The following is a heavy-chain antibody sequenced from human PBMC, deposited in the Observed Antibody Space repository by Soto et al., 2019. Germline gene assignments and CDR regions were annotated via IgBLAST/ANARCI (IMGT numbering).Heavy chain of an antibody. J-gene: IGHJ4*02. V-gene: IGHV3-23*01. CDR2: ISGSGGST. CDR1: GFTFSSYA. Sequence: GGSLRLSCAASGFTFSSYAMSWVRQAPGKGLEWVSAISGSGGSTYYADSVKGRFTISRDNSKNTLYLQMNSLRAEDTAVYYCAKSGEQWLRIYYFDYWGQGTLVTVSS. CDR3: AKSGEQWLRIYYFDY. D-gene: IGHD6-19*01.